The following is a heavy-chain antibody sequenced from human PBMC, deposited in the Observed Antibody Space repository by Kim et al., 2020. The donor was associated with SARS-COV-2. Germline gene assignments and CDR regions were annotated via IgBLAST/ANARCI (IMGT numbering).Heavy chain of an antibody. D-gene: IGHD3-22*01. CDR3: ARDRLHYDSSGYYWGFDY. J-gene: IGHJ4*02. CDR1: GYTFTSYG. Sequence: ASVKVSCKASGYTFTSYGVSWVRQAPGQGLEWMGWISAYNGNTNYAQKFQGRVTMTTHTSTSTAYMELRSLRSDDTAVYYCARDRLHYDSSGYYWGFDYWGQGTLVTASS. CDR2: ISAYNGNT. V-gene: IGHV1-18*01.